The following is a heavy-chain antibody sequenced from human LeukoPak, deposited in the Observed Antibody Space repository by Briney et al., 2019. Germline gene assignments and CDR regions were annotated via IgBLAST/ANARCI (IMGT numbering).Heavy chain of an antibody. CDR2: VSVNGVNT. V-gene: IGHV3-23*01. D-gene: IGHD3-22*01. Sequence: GGSLRLSCAASGFTFSSYAMSWVRQAPGKGLKWVSVVSVNGVNTYYADAVKGRFTVSRDNSKNKLYLQMNSLRAEDTAVYYCAKIVGAFDIWGQGTMVTVSS. CDR1: GFTFSSYA. CDR3: AKIVGAFDI. J-gene: IGHJ3*02.